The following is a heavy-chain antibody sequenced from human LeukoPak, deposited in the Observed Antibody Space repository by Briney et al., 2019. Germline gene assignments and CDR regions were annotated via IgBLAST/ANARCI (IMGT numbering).Heavy chain of an antibody. CDR3: ARPLRGDTIFGVVIDAFDI. CDR1: GFTVSRNY. D-gene: IGHD3-3*01. CDR2: ISSSSSYI. J-gene: IGHJ3*02. V-gene: IGHV3-21*01. Sequence: GGSLRLSCAASGFTVSRNYMTWVRQAPGKGLEWVSSISSSSSYIYYADSVKGRFTISRDNAKNSLYLQMNSLRAEDTAVYYCARPLRGDTIFGVVIDAFDIWGQGTMVTVSS.